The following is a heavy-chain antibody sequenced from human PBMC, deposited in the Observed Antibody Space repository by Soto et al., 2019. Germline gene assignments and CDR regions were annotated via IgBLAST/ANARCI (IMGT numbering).Heavy chain of an antibody. CDR1: GGSFSKYG. J-gene: IGHJ6*02. Sequence: QVQLVQSGAEVKMPGSSVRVSCKASGGSFSKYGISWGRQAPGQGLEWMGGIIPMFGIGNYAEKFLGRVTNTSDESTSASHTELSSLSSDDTAVSLCAKGYRENYCYAMYAWGQGTQDTVSS. V-gene: IGHV1-69*01. CDR3: AKGYRENYCYAMYA. CDR2: IIPMFGIG. D-gene: IGHD1-26*01.